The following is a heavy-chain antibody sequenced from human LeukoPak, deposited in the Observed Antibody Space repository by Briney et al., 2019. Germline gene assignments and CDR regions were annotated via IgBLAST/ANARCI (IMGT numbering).Heavy chain of an antibody. V-gene: IGHV3-11*04. CDR3: ARVGLGTREFDY. CDR1: GFTFSDCS. D-gene: IGHD3/OR15-3a*01. Sequence: GGSLRLSCAASGFTFSDCSMSWIRQAPGKGLEWVSYIGGSGTIFYADSVKGRFTISRDNAQSSLYLQMNSVRAEDTAVYYCARVGLGTREFDYWGQGTLVTVSS. J-gene: IGHJ4*02. CDR2: IGGSGTI.